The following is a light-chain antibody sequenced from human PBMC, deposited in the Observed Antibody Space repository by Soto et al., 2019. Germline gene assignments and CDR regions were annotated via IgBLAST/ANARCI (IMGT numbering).Light chain of an antibody. Sequence: DIEMTHSPSSLSASLHDTVTLTCRASQTISNFLNWYQQKPGNAPKLLIYDASNLHSGVPSRFSGSGSGTDFTLTISSLQPEDFATYSCQQSFSTPWTFGQGTKVDIK. CDR2: DAS. V-gene: IGKV1-39*01. CDR3: QQSFSTPWT. J-gene: IGKJ1*01. CDR1: QTISNF.